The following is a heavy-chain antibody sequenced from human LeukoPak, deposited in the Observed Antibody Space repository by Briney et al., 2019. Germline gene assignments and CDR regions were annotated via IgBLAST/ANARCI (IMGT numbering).Heavy chain of an antibody. D-gene: IGHD6-13*01. CDR2: INSRNT. V-gene: IGHV3-23*01. CDR1: GFTFSGYA. Sequence: PGGSLRLSCAASGFTFSGYAMSWVRQAPGKGVEWVSAINSRNTYYVNSVKGPFTISRDNYKNTLYLQMNSLRAEDTAIYYCGKETKGSNTFVTLDVWGKGTTVTVSS. CDR3: GKETKGSNTFVTLDV. J-gene: IGHJ6*04.